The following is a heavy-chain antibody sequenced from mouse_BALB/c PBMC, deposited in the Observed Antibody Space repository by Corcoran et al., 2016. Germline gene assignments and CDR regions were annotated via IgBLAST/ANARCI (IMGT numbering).Heavy chain of an antibody. V-gene: IGHV8-11*01. CDR2: ILWNDSK. D-gene: IGHD4-1*01. Sequence: QVTLKESGPGILQPSQTLSLTCSFAGFSRSTSNMGVGWMLQPSGKGLEWLLHILWNDSKDYNAALKSRLTISKDTYNNQVFLKIANVDTADTATYYCARNWDWYFDVCGAGTTVTVSS. CDR3: ARNWDWYFDV. J-gene: IGHJ1*01. CDR1: GFSRSTSNMG.